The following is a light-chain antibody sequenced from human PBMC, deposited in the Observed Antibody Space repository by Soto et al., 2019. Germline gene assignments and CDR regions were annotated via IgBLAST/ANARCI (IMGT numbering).Light chain of an antibody. V-gene: IGLV2-23*01. CDR3: CSYAGSSPSHL. J-gene: IGLJ1*01. CDR2: EGS. Sequence: QSALTQPASVSGSPGQSITISCTGTSSDVGSYNLVSWYQQHPGKAPKLMIYEGSKRPSGVSNRFSGSKSGNTASLTISGLQAEDVADYYCCSYAGSSPSHLFGTGTKVTVL. CDR1: SSDVGSYNL.